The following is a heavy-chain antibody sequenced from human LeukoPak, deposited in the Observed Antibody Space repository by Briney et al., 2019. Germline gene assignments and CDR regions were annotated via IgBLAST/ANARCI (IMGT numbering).Heavy chain of an antibody. CDR3: ARDRSRMVRGIDALDL. J-gene: IGHJ3*01. CDR1: GFTFNDYY. CDR2: ISSSGSTR. Sequence: GGSLRFSCADSGFTFNDYYMNWIRPAPGKGLERLSYISSSGSTRYYADSLKGRFTISRDNAGNSLYLQMDSLRADDTAVYYCARDRSRMVRGIDALDLWGQGTMVTVSS. D-gene: IGHD3-10*01. V-gene: IGHV3-11*01.